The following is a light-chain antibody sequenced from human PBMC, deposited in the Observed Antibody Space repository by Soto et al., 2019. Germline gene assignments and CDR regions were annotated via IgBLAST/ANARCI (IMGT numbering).Light chain of an antibody. CDR1: QSVSNNY. CDR2: GAS. V-gene: IGKV3-20*01. Sequence: MGWPLSTGTLSLSPGERATLSCRASQSVSNNYLAWYQQKPGQAPRLLIDGASNGATSIPDWFSSRGSGTDFTLTSSRVEPEDSAVYYWQQCSSSVTFGRGTKVDIK. J-gene: IGKJ1*01. CDR3: QQCSSSVT.